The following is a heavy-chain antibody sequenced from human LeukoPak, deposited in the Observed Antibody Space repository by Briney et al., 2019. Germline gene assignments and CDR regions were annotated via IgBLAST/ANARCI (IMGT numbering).Heavy chain of an antibody. D-gene: IGHD3-10*01. CDR1: GGSISSGGYY. CDR3: ARSPSLSGSYLGVLSWFDL. J-gene: IGHJ5*02. Sequence: SETLSLTCTVSGGSISSGGYYWGWLRQHPGKGPEWIGYIYYSGSTNYNPSLKSRVAMLVDTSKYQFSLKLSSVTAADTAVYYCARSPSLSGSYLGVLSWFDLWGQGTLVSVSS. V-gene: IGHV4-61*08. CDR2: IYYSGST.